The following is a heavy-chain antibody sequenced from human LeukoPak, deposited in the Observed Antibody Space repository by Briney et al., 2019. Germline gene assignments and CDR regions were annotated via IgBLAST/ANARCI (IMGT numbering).Heavy chain of an antibody. CDR1: GFTFSSYA. D-gene: IGHD3-22*01. J-gene: IGHJ4*02. V-gene: IGHV3-23*01. CDR3: AKDNSGGYYYFDY. CDR2: ISGSGGST. Sequence: GGSLRLSCAASGFTFSSYAMSWVRQAPGKGLEWVSVISGSGGSTYYADSVKGRFTISRDNSKNTLHLQMNSLRAEDTAVYYCAKDNSGGYYYFDYWGQGILVTVSS.